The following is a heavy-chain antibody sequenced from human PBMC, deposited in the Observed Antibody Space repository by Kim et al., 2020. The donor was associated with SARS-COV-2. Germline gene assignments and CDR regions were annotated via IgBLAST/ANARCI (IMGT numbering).Heavy chain of an antibody. V-gene: IGHV3-48*03. CDR3: ARDYALVALVTVVHYGMDV. J-gene: IGHJ6*02. D-gene: IGHD2-2*01. Sequence: KGRFTISSDNAKHSLYLQMNSLEAEDTAVYYCARDYALVALVTVVHYGMDVWGQGTTVTVSS.